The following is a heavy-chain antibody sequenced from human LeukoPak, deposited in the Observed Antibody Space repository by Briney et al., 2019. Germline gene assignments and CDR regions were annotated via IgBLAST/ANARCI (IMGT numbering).Heavy chain of an antibody. Sequence: GASVKVSCQASRGTFSNYAISWVRQAPGQGLEWMGGIIPNLGTSNYAQKFQDRLTITADESTSTAYLELSSLTSADTAVDYWAREVSGTYCDYWGQGSLVTVSS. CDR1: RGTFSNYA. V-gene: IGHV1-69*01. CDR2: IIPNLGTS. D-gene: IGHD1-26*01. J-gene: IGHJ4*02. CDR3: AREVSGTYCDY.